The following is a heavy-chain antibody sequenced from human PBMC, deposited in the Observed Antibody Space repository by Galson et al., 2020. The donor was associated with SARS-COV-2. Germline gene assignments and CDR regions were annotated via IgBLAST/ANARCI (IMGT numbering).Heavy chain of an antibody. CDR2: ISADNGNT. J-gene: IGHJ6*02. CDR3: ARYYFDSSGEYYYGMDA. Sequence: ASVKVSCETSGYSFDSYGVSWMRQAPGQGLEWMGWISADNGNTNYAQKFQGRVTMTTDTSTSTGYMELRGLRSDDTAVYYCARYYFDSSGEYYYGMDAGGQGTTVTVSS. V-gene: IGHV1-18*01. CDR1: GYSFDSYG. D-gene: IGHD3-22*01.